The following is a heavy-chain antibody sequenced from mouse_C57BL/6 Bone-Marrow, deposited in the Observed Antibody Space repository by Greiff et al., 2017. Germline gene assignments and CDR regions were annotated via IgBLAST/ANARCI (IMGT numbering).Heavy chain of an antibody. Sequence: EVQLQQSGAELVRPGASVKLSCTASGFNIKDDYMHWVKQRPEQGLEWIGWIDPENGDTEYASKFQGKATITADTSSNTAYLQLSSLTSEDTAVYYCTTTVSNPYYCDHWGQGTTLTVSS. D-gene: IGHD2-5*01. CDR3: TTTVSNPYYCDH. V-gene: IGHV14-4*01. CDR2: IDPENGDT. CDR1: GFNIKDDY. J-gene: IGHJ2*01.